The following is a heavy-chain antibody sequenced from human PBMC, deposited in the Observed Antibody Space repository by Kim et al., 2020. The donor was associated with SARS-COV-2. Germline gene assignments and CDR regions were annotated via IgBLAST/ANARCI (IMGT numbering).Heavy chain of an antibody. J-gene: IGHJ5*02. V-gene: IGHV3-33*01. D-gene: IGHD3-10*01. CDR2: IWYDGSNK. CDR3: ARGRLWFGEWMGFDP. CDR1: GFTFSSYG. Sequence: GGSLRLSCAASGFTFSSYGMHWVRQAPGKGLEWVTVIWYDGSNKYYADSVKGRFTISRDNSKNTLYLQMNSLRVEDTAVYYCARGRLWFGEWMGFDPWGQGTLVTVSS.